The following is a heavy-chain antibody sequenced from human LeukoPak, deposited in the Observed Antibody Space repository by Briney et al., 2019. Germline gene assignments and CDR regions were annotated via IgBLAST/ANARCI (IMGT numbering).Heavy chain of an antibody. CDR3: ASSPTGPPY. CDR2: INSDGSST. J-gene: IGHJ4*02. V-gene: IGHV3-74*01. D-gene: IGHD1-14*01. CDR1: GFTFSSYW. Sequence: PGGSLRLSCAASGFTFSSYWMHWVRQAPGKGLVWVSRINSDGSSTSYADSVKGRFTISRDNAKNTPYLQMNRLRAEDTAVYYCASSPTGPPYWGQGTLVTVSS.